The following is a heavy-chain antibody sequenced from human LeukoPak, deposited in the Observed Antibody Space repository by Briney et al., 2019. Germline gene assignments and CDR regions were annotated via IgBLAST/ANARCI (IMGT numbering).Heavy chain of an antibody. D-gene: IGHD4-23*01. J-gene: IGHJ4*02. CDR2: IRYDGSNK. CDR1: GFTFSSYG. CDR3: AKTPNYGGNSGPFDY. Sequence: GGSLRLSCAASGFTFSSYGMHWVRQAPGKGLEWVAFIRYDGSNKYYADSVKGRFTISRDNSKNTLYLQMNSLRAEDTAVYYCAKTPNYGGNSGPFDYWGQGTLVTVSS. V-gene: IGHV3-30*02.